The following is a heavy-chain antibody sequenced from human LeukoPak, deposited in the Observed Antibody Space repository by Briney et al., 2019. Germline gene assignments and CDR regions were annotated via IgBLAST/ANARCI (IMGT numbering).Heavy chain of an antibody. CDR1: GDTFSNYG. Sequence: GASVKVSCKASGDTFSNYGINWVRQAPGQGLEWMGGSTPIFHTANYAQKFQGRVTISADESTITAYMELSSLRSEDTAVYYCAREDWNPPYCYYGMGVWGQGTMVTVSS. V-gene: IGHV1-69*13. D-gene: IGHD1-1*01. CDR3: AREDWNPPYCYYGMGV. CDR2: STPIFHTA. J-gene: IGHJ6*02.